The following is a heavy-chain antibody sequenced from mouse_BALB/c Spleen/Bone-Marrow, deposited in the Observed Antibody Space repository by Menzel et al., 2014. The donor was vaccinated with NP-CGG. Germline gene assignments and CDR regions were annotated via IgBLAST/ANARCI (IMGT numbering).Heavy chain of an antibody. Sequence: QVQLQQSGAELAKPGASVKMSCKASGYTFTSYWMHWVKQRPGQGLEWIGYINPSTGYTEYNQKFKDKATLTADKSSSTAYMQLSSLTSEDSAVYYCARPENYDAMDYWGQGTSVTVSS. CDR2: INPSTGYT. CDR3: ARPENYDAMDY. V-gene: IGHV1-7*01. CDR1: GYTFTSYW. J-gene: IGHJ4*01.